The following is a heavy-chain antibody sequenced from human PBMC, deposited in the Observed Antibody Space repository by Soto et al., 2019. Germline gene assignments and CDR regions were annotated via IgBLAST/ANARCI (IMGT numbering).Heavy chain of an antibody. V-gene: IGHV5-51*01. CDR2: IYPGDSDT. CDR1: GYSFASYW. J-gene: IGHJ6*02. Sequence: GESLKISCKGSGYSFASYWIGWVRQMPGKDLEWMGIIYPGDSDTRYSPSFQGQVTISADKSLRTAYLQWTSLKASDTALYYCARSRSFTLGFYYDGMDVWGQGTTVTVSS. CDR3: ARSRSFTLGFYYDGMDV. D-gene: IGHD6-6*01.